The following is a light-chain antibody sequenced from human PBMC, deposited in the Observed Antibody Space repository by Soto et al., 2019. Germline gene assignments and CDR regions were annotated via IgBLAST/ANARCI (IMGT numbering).Light chain of an antibody. CDR2: GAS. J-gene: IGKJ1*01. CDR3: QQYNSYS. CDR1: QSVSSY. Sequence: MTQAPATVSVSTGERATLSCRASQSVSSYLAWYQQKPGQAPRLLIYGASSRATGIPDRFSGSGSGTDFTLTISSLQPDDFATYYCQQYNSYSFGQGGKVDI. V-gene: IGKV3D-15*01.